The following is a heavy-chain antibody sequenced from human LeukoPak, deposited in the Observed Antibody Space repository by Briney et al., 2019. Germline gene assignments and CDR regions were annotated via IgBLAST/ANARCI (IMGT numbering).Heavy chain of an antibody. CDR2: IRYDGSNK. D-gene: IGHD3-22*01. V-gene: IGHV3-30*02. CDR1: GFTFSSYG. Sequence: GGSLRLSCAASGFTFSSYGMHWVRQAPGKGLEWVAFIRYDGSNKYYADSVKGRFTISRDNSKNTLYLQMNSLRAEDTAVYYCAKMGTYYYDSSGYSRGDYWGQGTLVTVSS. J-gene: IGHJ4*02. CDR3: AKMGTYYYDSSGYSRGDY.